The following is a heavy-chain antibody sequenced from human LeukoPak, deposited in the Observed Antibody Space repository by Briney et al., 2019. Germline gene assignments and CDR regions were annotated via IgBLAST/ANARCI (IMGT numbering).Heavy chain of an antibody. CDR1: GFTFSSYA. Sequence: GGSLRLSCAASGFTFSSYAMNWVRQAPGKGLEWVSAIGGSGGTTYYADSVKGRFTISRDNSRNTLYLQMNSLRAEDTAVYYCAKGSSGWPNWFDPWGQGTLVTVSS. D-gene: IGHD6-19*01. V-gene: IGHV3-23*01. CDR2: IGGSGGTT. J-gene: IGHJ5*02. CDR3: AKGSSGWPNWFDP.